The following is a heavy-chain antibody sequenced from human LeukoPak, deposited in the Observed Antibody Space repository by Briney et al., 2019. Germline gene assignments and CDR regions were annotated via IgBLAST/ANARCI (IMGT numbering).Heavy chain of an antibody. CDR3: ARGPSYYDSSGYLYYYYMDV. Sequence: SETLSLTCTVSGGSFSSYYWSWIRQPAGKGLEWIGRIYTSGSTNYNPSLKSRVTMSVDTSKNQFTLKLSSVTAADTAVYYYARGPSYYDSSGYLYYYYMDVWGKGTTVTVSS. CDR1: GGSFSSYY. D-gene: IGHD3-22*01. CDR2: IYTSGST. V-gene: IGHV4-4*07. J-gene: IGHJ6*03.